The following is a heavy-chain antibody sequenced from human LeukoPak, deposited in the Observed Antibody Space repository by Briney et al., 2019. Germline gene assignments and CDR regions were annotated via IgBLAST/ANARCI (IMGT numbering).Heavy chain of an antibody. CDR1: GGSISSSSYY. CDR2: IYYSGST. D-gene: IGHD3-10*01. CDR3: ARVRGWFGVCDAFDI. V-gene: IGHV4-39*07. J-gene: IGHJ3*02. Sequence: SETLSLTCTVSGGSISSSSYYWGWIRQPPGKGLEWIGSIYYSGSTYYNPSLKSRVTISVDTSKNQFSLKLSSVTAADTAVYYCARVRGWFGVCDAFDIWGQGTMVTVSS.